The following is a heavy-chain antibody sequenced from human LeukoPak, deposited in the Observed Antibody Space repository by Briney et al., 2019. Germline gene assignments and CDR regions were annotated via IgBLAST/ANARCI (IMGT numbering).Heavy chain of an antibody. D-gene: IGHD2-15*01. CDR2: IYTSGST. CDR1: GGSISSGSYY. Sequence: SQTLSLTCTVSGGSISSGSYYWSWIRQPAGKGLEWIGRIYTSGSTNYNPSLKSRVTISVDTSKNQFSPKLSSVTAADTAVYYCARETAARVYYYYYYIDVWGKGTTVTVSS. V-gene: IGHV4-61*02. J-gene: IGHJ6*03. CDR3: ARETAARVYYYYYYIDV.